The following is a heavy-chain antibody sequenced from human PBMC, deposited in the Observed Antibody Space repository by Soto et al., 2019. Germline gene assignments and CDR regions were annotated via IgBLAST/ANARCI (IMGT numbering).Heavy chain of an antibody. CDR2: ISAYNGNT. D-gene: IGHD3-22*01. Sequence: ASVKVSCKASGYTFTSYGISWVRQAPGQGLEWMGWISAYNGNTNYAQKLQGRVTMTTDTSTSTAYMELRSLRSDDTAVYYCARFFTYYYDSSGPLDYWGQGTLVTSPQ. J-gene: IGHJ4*02. CDR1: GYTFTSYG. V-gene: IGHV1-18*01. CDR3: ARFFTYYYDSSGPLDY.